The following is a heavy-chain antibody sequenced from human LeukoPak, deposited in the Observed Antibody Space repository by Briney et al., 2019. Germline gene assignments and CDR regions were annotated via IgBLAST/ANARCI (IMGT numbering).Heavy chain of an antibody. Sequence: GGSLRLSCAASGFTFSNYWMTWVRHAPGKGLEWVANIKEDGSRKYYVDSVKGRFTISRDNAKSSLYLQKNTLRSEDTAVYFCARDRHNCDYCYWGQGIMVTVSS. CDR1: GFTFSNYW. CDR3: ARDRHNCDYCY. V-gene: IGHV3-7*01. J-gene: IGHJ4*02. D-gene: IGHD3-16*01. CDR2: IKEDGSRK.